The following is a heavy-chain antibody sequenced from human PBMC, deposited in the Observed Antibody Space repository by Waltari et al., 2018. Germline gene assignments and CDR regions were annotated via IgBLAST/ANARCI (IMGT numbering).Heavy chain of an antibody. CDR3: ARHWKRSGYRFDP. D-gene: IGHD5-12*01. Sequence: QLRLQESGPGLVKPSETLSLTCTVSSGSISSGGYYWGWIRQSPGKGLEWIGSIYYSGSTHYNPTLESRVTISGDTSKNQFSLKVSSVTAADTAVYYCARHWKRSGYRFDPWGQGTLVTVSS. V-gene: IGHV4-39*01. CDR1: SGSISSGGYY. J-gene: IGHJ5*02. CDR2: IYYSGST.